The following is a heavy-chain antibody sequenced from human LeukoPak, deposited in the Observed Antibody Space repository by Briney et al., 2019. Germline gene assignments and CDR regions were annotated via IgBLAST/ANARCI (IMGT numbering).Heavy chain of an antibody. Sequence: GASVKVSCTASGYTFTSYYMHWVRQAPGQGLEWMGIINPSGGSKSYAQKFQRRVTMTRDTSTSTVYMELSSLRSEDTAVYYCAIERLLPGIAVAGTGNWFDPWGQGTLVTVSS. CDR1: GYTFTSYY. D-gene: IGHD6-19*01. CDR3: AIERLLPGIAVAGTGNWFDP. V-gene: IGHV1-46*01. J-gene: IGHJ5*02. CDR2: INPSGGSK.